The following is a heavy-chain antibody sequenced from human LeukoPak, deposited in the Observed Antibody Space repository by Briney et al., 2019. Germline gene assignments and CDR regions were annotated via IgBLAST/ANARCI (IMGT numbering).Heavy chain of an antibody. J-gene: IGHJ6*03. V-gene: IGHV3-11*01. CDR1: GFTFSDYY. CDR3: ARENYYDSSGYYYWGYYMDV. D-gene: IGHD3-22*01. Sequence: GGSLRLSCAASGFTFSDYYMSWIRQAPGKGPEWVSYISSSGSTIYYADSVKGRFTISRDNAKNSLYLQMNSLRAEDTAVYYCARENYYDSSGYYYWGYYMDVWGKGTTVTVSS. CDR2: ISSSGSTI.